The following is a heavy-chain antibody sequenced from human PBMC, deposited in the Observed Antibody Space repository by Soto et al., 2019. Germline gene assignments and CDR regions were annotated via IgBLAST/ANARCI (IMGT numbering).Heavy chain of an antibody. CDR1: GGTFSNVA. J-gene: IGHJ6*02. Sequence: QVQLVQSGAEMKKPGSLVKVSCKASGGTFSNVAIAWVRQAPGQGLEWMGGIFPVFGTATYAQKFRGRVIIVAAESTNTTYMELNSLTSEDTALYYCARAPQWSPTWYSYGLDVWGQGTSVIVSS. CDR2: IFPVFGTA. D-gene: IGHD2-15*01. CDR3: ARAPQWSPTWYSYGLDV. V-gene: IGHV1-69*12.